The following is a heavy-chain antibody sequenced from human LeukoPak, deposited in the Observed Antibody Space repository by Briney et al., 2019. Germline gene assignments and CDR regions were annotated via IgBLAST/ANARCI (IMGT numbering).Heavy chain of an antibody. Sequence: GESLKISCKGSGYSFTSYWIGWVRQMPGKGLKWMGIIYPGDSDARYSPSFQGQATISADKSIGTAYLQWSSLKASDTAMYYCARRRDLYSGGYYPFDYWGQGTLVTVSS. J-gene: IGHJ4*02. CDR3: ARRRDLYSGGYYPFDY. CDR1: GYSFTSYW. V-gene: IGHV5-51*01. CDR2: IYPGDSDA. D-gene: IGHD1-26*01.